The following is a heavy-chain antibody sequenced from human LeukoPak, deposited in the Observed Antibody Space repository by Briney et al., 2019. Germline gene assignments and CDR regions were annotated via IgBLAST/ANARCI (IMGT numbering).Heavy chain of an antibody. CDR3: AKDPSRMVRGVIDY. J-gene: IGHJ4*02. Sequence: GGSLRLSCAASGFTFSDYYMSWIRQAPGKGLEWVSYISSSGSTIYYADSVKGRFTISRDNAKNTLYLQMNSLRAEDTAVYYCAKDPSRMVRGVIDYWGQGTLVTVSS. CDR2: ISSSGSTI. D-gene: IGHD3-10*01. V-gene: IGHV3-11*04. CDR1: GFTFSDYY.